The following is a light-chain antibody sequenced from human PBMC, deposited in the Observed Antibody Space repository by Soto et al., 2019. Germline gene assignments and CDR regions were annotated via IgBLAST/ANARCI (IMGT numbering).Light chain of an antibody. CDR2: EVS. CDR1: SSDVGAYNY. J-gene: IGLJ3*02. CDR3: TSFTTSSPWV. Sequence: QSALTQPASVSGSPGQSITISCTGTSSDVGAYNYVSWYHQHPGKAPKLMIYEVSNRPSGVSNRFSGSKSGNTASLTISGLQAEDEADYYCTSFTTSSPWVFGGGTKLTVL. V-gene: IGLV2-14*01.